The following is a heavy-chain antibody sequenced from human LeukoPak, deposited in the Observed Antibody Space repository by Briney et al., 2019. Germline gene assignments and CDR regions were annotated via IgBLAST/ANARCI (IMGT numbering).Heavy chain of an antibody. CDR3: ARGHRYDFWSGYLFFTNYYYYMDV. J-gene: IGHJ6*03. Sequence: SETLSLTCTVSGGSIGSGSYYWSWIRQPAGKGLEWIGRIYTSGSTNYNPSLKSRVTISVDTSKNQFSLKLSSVTAADTAVYYCARGHRYDFWSGYLFFTNYYYYMDVWGKGTTVTVSS. CDR2: IYTSGST. CDR1: GGSIGSGSYY. D-gene: IGHD3-3*01. V-gene: IGHV4-61*02.